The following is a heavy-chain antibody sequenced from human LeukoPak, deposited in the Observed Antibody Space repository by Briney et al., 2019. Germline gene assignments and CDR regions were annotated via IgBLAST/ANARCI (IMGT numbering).Heavy chain of an antibody. CDR3: AKDIATAAAGLMDY. J-gene: IGHJ4*02. D-gene: IGHD6-13*01. Sequence: PGGSLRLSCAASGFTFDDYAMHWVRQAPGKGLEWVSLISWDGGSTYYADSVKVRFTISGDNSKNSLYLQMNSLRAEDTALYYCAKDIATAAAGLMDYWGQGTLVTVSS. V-gene: IGHV3-43D*03. CDR2: ISWDGGST. CDR1: GFTFDDYA.